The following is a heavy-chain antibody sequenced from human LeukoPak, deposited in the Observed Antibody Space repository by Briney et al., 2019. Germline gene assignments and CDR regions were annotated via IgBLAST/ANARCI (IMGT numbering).Heavy chain of an antibody. D-gene: IGHD5-18*01. J-gene: IGHJ4*02. CDR2: ISASGGST. Sequence: GGSLRLSCAASGFTFYNYAMSWVRQAPGKGLEWVSGISASGGSTHFAASVKGHFTISRDNSKNTLYLQMNSLRAEDTALYYCAKALPPGEYGYCYDYYFDSWGQGTLVTVSS. V-gene: IGHV3-23*01. CDR3: AKALPPGEYGYCYDYYFDS. CDR1: GFTFYNYA.